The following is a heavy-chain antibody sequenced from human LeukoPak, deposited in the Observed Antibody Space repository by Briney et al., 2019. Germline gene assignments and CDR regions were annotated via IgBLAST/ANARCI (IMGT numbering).Heavy chain of an antibody. V-gene: IGHV1-46*01. Sequence: ASVKVSCKASGYTFTSYYMHWVRQAPGQGLEWMGIINPSGGSTSYAQKFQGRVTMTRDMSTSTVYMELSSLRSEDTAVYYCARETTGQQWLPRGYAFDIWGQGTMVTVSS. J-gene: IGHJ3*02. CDR1: GYTFTSYY. D-gene: IGHD6-19*01. CDR3: ARETTGQQWLPRGYAFDI. CDR2: INPSGGST.